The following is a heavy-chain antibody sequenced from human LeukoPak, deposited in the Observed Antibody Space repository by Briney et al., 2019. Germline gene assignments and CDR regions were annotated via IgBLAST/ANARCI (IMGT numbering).Heavy chain of an antibody. CDR2: IYHSGST. D-gene: IGHD2-15*01. CDR3: ARLVLNTPFDY. J-gene: IGHJ4*02. CDR1: GGSISSGGYY. V-gene: IGHV4-30-2*01. Sequence: PSQTLSLTCTVSGGSISSGGYYWSWIRQPPGKGLEWIGYIYHSGSTYYNPSLKSRVTISVDRSKNQFSLKLSSVTAADTAVYYCARLVLNTPFDYWGQGTLVTVSS.